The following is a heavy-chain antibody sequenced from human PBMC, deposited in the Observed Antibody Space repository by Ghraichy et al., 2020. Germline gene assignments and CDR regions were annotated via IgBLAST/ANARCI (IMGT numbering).Heavy chain of an antibody. D-gene: IGHD3-16*01. V-gene: IGHV4-34*01. CDR2: INHSGST. J-gene: IGHJ4*02. Sequence: GSLRLSCAVYGGSFSGYYWSWIRQPPGKGLEWIGEINHSGSTNYNPSFKSRVTISVDTSKNQFSLKLSSVTAADTAVYYCARGLFTLNVFNGIHFDYWGQGTLVTVSS. CDR1: GGSFSGYY. CDR3: ARGLFTLNVFNGIHFDY.